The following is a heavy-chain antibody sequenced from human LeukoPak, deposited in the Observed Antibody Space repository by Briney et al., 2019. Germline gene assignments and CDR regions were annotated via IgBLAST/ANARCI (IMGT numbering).Heavy chain of an antibody. J-gene: IGHJ4*02. Sequence: SETLSLTCTVSGGSISSSSYYWGWIRQPPGKGLEWIGSIYYSGSTHYNPSLKSRVTISVDTSKNQFSLKLSSVTAADTAVYYCARGVGDETEIAAAGTGDYFDYWGQGTLVTVSS. CDR2: IYYSGST. CDR3: ARGVGDETEIAAAGTGDYFDY. D-gene: IGHD6-13*01. CDR1: GGSISSSSYY. V-gene: IGHV4-39*07.